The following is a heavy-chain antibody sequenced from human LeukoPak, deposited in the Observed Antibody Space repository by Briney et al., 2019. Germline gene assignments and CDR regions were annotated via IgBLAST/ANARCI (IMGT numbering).Heavy chain of an antibody. J-gene: IGHJ4*02. D-gene: IGHD3-16*02. CDR2: ISAYNGNT. CDR1: GYTFTSYG. Sequence: ASVKVSCKASGYTFTSYGISWVRQAPGQGLEWMGWISAYNGNTNYAQKLQGRVTMTTDTSTSTAYMGLRSLRSDDTAVYYCARDTIMITFGGVIVVDYWGQGTLVTVSS. V-gene: IGHV1-18*01. CDR3: ARDTIMITFGGVIVVDY.